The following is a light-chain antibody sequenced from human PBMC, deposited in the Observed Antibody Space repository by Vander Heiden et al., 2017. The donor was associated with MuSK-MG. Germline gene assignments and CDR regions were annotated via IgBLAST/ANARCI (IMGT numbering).Light chain of an antibody. V-gene: IGKV1-5*03. CDR2: NAS. Sequence: DIQMTQSPSSLSASVGDRVTITCRASQSISSWLAWYQQKPGKAPKILIYNASSLESGGPSRFSGSGSGTEFTLTISSLQPDDFATYYCQQYNSYKCSFGQGTKLEIK. CDR1: QSISSW. CDR3: QQYNSYKCS. J-gene: IGKJ2*04.